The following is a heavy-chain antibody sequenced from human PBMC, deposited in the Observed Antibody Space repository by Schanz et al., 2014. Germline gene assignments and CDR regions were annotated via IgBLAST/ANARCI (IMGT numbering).Heavy chain of an antibody. D-gene: IGHD3-10*01. CDR2: IGHDGSDK. V-gene: IGHV3-30*02. J-gene: IGHJ6*02. Sequence: QVQLVESGGGVVQPGGSLRLSCAASGFRLSTSGMHWVRQAPGKGLEWVAFIGHDGSDKFYADSVKGRFTISRDNSKNKMSLEMESLRADDTALYHCAKDPGFAVRGFQMDVWGHGTMVTVS. CDR1: GFRLSTSG. CDR3: AKDPGFAVRGFQMDV.